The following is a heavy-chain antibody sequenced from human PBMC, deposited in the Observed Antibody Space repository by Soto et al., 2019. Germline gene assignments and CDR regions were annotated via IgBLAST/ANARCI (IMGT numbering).Heavy chain of an antibody. CDR1: GFTFNNYA. Sequence: GGSLRLSCAASGFTFNNYAMHWVRQTPGKGLEYVSAISSNGGSTYYANSVKGRFTISRENSKSTLYLQMGSLRAEDMAVYYCARGGVSTTYYFDDWGQGTLVTVSS. CDR3: ARGGVSTTYYFDD. V-gene: IGHV3-64*01. D-gene: IGHD5-12*01. CDR2: ISSNGGST. J-gene: IGHJ4*02.